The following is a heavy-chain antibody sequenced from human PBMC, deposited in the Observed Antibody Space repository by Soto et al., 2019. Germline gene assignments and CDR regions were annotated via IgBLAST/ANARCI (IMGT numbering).Heavy chain of an antibody. Sequence: PSETLSLTCTVSGGSISSGGYYWSWIRQHPGKGLEWIGYIYYSGSTYYNPSLKSRVTISVDTSKNQFSLKLSSVTAADTAVYYCARGLRYFDWLSPNWFDPWGQGTLVTVSS. CDR3: ARGLRYFDWLSPNWFDP. V-gene: IGHV4-31*03. CDR1: GGSISSGGYY. CDR2: IYYSGST. J-gene: IGHJ5*02. D-gene: IGHD3-9*01.